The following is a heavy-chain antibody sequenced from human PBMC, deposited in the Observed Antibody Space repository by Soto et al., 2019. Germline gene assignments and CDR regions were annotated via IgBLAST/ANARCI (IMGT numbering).Heavy chain of an antibody. D-gene: IGHD4-17*01. CDR2: IYHSGSA. CDR1: GASISSTDW. Sequence: PSETLSLTCAVSGASISSTDWWSWVRQPPGKGLEWLGEIYHSGSANYNASLKSRLTISVDTSKNQFSLKLSSVTAADTALYYCARVNYGDYYYGMDVWGQGTTVTVSS. J-gene: IGHJ6*02. CDR3: ARVNYGDYYYGMDV. V-gene: IGHV4-4*02.